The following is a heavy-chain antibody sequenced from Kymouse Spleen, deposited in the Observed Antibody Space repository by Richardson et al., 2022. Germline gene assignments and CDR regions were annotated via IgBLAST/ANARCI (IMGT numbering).Heavy chain of an antibody. CDR3: ARGDYDILTGYIYYYYYGMDV. V-gene: IGHV3-21*03. D-gene: IGHD3-9*01. CDR2: ISSSSSYI. Sequence: EVQLVESGGGLVKPGGSLRLSCAASGFTFSSYSMNWVRQAPGKGLEWVSSISSSSSYIYYADSVKGRFTISRDNAKNSLYLQMNSLRAEDTAVYYCARGDYDILTGYIYYYYYGMDVWGQGTTVTVSS. CDR1: GFTFSSYS. J-gene: IGHJ6*02.